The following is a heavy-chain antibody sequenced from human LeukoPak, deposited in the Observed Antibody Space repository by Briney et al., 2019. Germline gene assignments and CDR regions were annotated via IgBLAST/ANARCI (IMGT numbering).Heavy chain of an antibody. CDR1: GFTFSSFW. CDR2: MKKDGSQK. Sequence: GGSLRLSCAASGFTFSSFWMSWVRQAPGKGLEWVANMKKDGSQKYYVDSVEGRFTISRDNAKNSLYLQMDSLRVDDRAVYYCTRVFGGYDVSDYWGQGTLVTVSS. CDR3: TRVFGGYDVSDY. J-gene: IGHJ4*02. D-gene: IGHD3-3*01. V-gene: IGHV3-7*03.